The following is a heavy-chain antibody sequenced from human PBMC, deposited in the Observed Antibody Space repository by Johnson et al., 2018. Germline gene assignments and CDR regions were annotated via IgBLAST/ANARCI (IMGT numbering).Heavy chain of an antibody. CDR2: VTWNSDTK. CDR3: AKEKNGDAYFDY. Sequence: VQLVQSGGGLIQPGGSLRLSCEASGFTFDDYAMPWVRQAPGKGLEWVSGVTWNSDTKGYADAVEGRFTISRDNAKKSLYLQMNSLRPDDSALYYCAKEKNGDAYFDYWGQGTLVTVSS. J-gene: IGHJ4*02. V-gene: IGHV3-9*01. D-gene: IGHD4-17*01. CDR1: GFTFDDYA.